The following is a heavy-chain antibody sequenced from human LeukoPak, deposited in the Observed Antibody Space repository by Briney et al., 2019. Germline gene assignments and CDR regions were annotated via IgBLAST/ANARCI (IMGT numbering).Heavy chain of an antibody. J-gene: IGHJ4*02. CDR3: ARGITMVPGVFLGY. V-gene: IGHV1-2*02. CDR2: INHNSGGK. CDR1: GYTFTGYY. D-gene: IGHD3-10*01. Sequence: SSVNVCCKASGYTFTGYYIHLVRLAPAPGMAWMGWINHNSGGKNYAQKFQGRVTMSRDTSISTVYMELSRLRADDTAVYYCARGITMVPGVFLGYWGQGTLVTVSS.